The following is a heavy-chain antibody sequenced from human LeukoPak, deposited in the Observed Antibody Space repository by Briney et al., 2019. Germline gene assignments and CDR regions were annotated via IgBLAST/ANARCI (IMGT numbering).Heavy chain of an antibody. Sequence: PGGSLRLSCAASGFTFSSYAMSWVRQAPGKGLEGVSATSGSGGSTYYADSVRGRFTISRDNSKNTLYLQMNSLRAEDTAVCYCAKASAASFNYYFDYWGQGTLVTVSS. CDR1: GFTFSSYA. D-gene: IGHD6-13*01. CDR2: TSGSGGST. CDR3: AKASAASFNYYFDY. J-gene: IGHJ4*02. V-gene: IGHV3-23*01.